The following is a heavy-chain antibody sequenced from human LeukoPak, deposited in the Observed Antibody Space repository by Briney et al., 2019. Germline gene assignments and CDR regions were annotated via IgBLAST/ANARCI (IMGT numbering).Heavy chain of an antibody. D-gene: IGHD3-3*01. J-gene: IGHJ4*02. CDR2: IYYSGST. CDR1: GGSISSGDYY. Sequence: SETLSLTCTVSGGSISSGDYYWSWIRQPPGKGLEWIGYIYYSGSTYYNPSLKSRVTISVDTSKNQFSLKLSSVTAADTAVYYCARKLRFLECLDYWGQGTLVTVSS. CDR3: ARKLRFLECLDY. V-gene: IGHV4-30-4*01.